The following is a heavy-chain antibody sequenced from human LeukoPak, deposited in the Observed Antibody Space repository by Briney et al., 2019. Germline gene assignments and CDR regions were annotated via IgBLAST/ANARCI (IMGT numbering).Heavy chain of an antibody. CDR3: ARGLFLSGYLDAFDI. J-gene: IGHJ3*02. CDR1: GFTFSSYG. Sequence: GGSLRLSCAASGFTFSSYGMSWVRQAPGKGLEWVSLIYSDGRTYYADSVKGRCTISRDGSKNTLYLQMNSLRVEDTAVYYCARGLFLSGYLDAFDIWGQGTVVTVSS. V-gene: IGHV3-53*01. D-gene: IGHD3-22*01. CDR2: IYSDGRT.